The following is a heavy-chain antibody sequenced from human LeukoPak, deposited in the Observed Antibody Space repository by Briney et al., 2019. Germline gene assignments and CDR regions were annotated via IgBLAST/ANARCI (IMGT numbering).Heavy chain of an antibody. J-gene: IGHJ5*02. Sequence: GASVKVSCKASGYTFTSYGISWVRQAPGQGLEWMGWISAYNGNTNYAQKLQGRVTMTTDTSTSTAYMELRSLRSDDTAVYYCARVSGLLWFGELIGWFDPWGQGTLVTVSS. CDR3: ARVSGLLWFGELIGWFDP. D-gene: IGHD3-10*01. V-gene: IGHV1-18*01. CDR1: GYTFTSYG. CDR2: ISAYNGNT.